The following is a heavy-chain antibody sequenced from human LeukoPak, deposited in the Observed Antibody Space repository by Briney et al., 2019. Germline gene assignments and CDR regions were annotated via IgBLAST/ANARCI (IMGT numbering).Heavy chain of an antibody. D-gene: IGHD3-9*01. J-gene: IGHJ4*02. V-gene: IGHV3-64*01. Sequence: GGSLRLSCAASGFILSSYAMHWVRQAPGKGLEYVSAISSNGGSTYYANSVKGRFTISRDNSKNTLYLQMGSLRAEDMAVYYCARGPWAYYDILTGPFDYWGQGTLVTVSS. CDR1: GFILSSYA. CDR3: ARGPWAYYDILTGPFDY. CDR2: ISSNGGST.